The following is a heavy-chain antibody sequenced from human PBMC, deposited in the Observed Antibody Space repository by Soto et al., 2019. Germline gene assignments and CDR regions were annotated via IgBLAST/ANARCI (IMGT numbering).Heavy chain of an antibody. Sequence: QVQLQESGPGLVKPSQTLSLTCTVSGGSIISGGYYWSWIRQHPGKGLEWIGYIYYSGNTYYNAYLKSRVTISIDTSKNHFSLNLSSVTAADTAVYYCARVAYNWNRDFDYWGQGTLVTVSS. CDR3: ARVAYNWNRDFDY. J-gene: IGHJ4*02. D-gene: IGHD1-20*01. CDR1: GGSIISGGYY. CDR2: IYYSGNT. V-gene: IGHV4-31*03.